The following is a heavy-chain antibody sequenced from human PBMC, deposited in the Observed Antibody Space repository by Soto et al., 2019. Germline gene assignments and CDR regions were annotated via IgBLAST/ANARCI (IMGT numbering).Heavy chain of an antibody. D-gene: IGHD3-10*01. CDR1: GFTFSNAW. V-gene: IGHV3-15*01. CDR2: IKSKTDGGTT. CDR3: TTVPLDYGSGTDPNT. J-gene: IGHJ5*02. Sequence: GGSLRLSCAASGFTFSNAWMSWVRQAPGKGLEWVGRIKSKTDGGTTDYAAPVKGRFTISRDDSKNTLYLQMNSLKTEDTAVYYCTTVPLDYGSGTDPNTWGQGTLVTVSS.